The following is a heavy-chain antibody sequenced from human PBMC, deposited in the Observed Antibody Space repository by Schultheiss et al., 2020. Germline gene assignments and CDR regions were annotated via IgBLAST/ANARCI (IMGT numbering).Heavy chain of an antibody. D-gene: IGHD6-19*01. V-gene: IGHV4-38-2*02. CDR1: GYSISSGYY. Sequence: SETLSLTCTVSGYSISSGYYWGWIRQPPGKGLEWIGYIYYSGSTYYNPSLKSRVTISVDTSKNQFSLKLSSVTAADTAVYYCATIGYTRGWTIDYWGQGTLVTVSS. J-gene: IGHJ4*02. CDR2: IYYSGST. CDR3: ATIGYTRGWTIDY.